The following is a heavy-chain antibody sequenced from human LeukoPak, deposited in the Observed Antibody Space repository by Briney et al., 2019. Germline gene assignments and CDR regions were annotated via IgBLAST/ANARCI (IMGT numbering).Heavy chain of an antibody. V-gene: IGHV3-7*03. CDR2: INHNGNVN. CDR1: GFTFSRYS. D-gene: IGHD3-16*01. J-gene: IGHJ6*02. CDR3: ARGGGLDV. Sequence: GGSLRLSCVASGFTFSRYSMSWARQAPGKGLEWVASINHNGNVNYYVDSVKGRFTISRDNAKNSLYLQMSNLRAEDTAVYFCARGGGLDVWGQGATVTVSS.